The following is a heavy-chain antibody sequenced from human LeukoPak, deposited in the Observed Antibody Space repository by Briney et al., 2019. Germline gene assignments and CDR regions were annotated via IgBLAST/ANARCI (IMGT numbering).Heavy chain of an antibody. D-gene: IGHD3-22*01. Sequence: SETLSLTCTVSGGSISSYYWSWIRQPPGKGLEWIGYIYYSGSTNYNPSLKSRVTISVDTSKNQFSLKLSSVTAADTAVYYCARHEDYYDSSGRTFDPWGQGTLVTVSS. CDR1: GGSISSYY. V-gene: IGHV4-59*08. CDR3: ARHEDYYDSSGRTFDP. J-gene: IGHJ5*02. CDR2: IYYSGST.